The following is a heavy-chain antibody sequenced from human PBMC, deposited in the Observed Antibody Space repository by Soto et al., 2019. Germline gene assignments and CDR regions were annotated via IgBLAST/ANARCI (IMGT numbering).Heavy chain of an antibody. D-gene: IGHD6-13*01. CDR1: VGSISIYY. J-gene: IGHJ5*02. V-gene: IGHV4-59*01. CDR3: ARDLTGGEAGIWFDP. CDR2: IYYSGST. Sequence: SEALSVTCTFSVGSISIYYWSWIRQPPGKGLEWIGYIYYSGSTNYNPSLKSRVTISVDTSKNQFSLKLSSVTAADTALYYCARDLTGGEAGIWFDPWGQGTMVTVSS.